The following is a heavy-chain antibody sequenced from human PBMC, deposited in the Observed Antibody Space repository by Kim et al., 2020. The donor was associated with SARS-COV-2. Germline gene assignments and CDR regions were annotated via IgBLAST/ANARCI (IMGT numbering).Heavy chain of an antibody. V-gene: IGHV3-30-3*01. CDR2: ISYDGSNK. CDR1: GFTFSSYA. J-gene: IGHJ6*02. Sequence: GGSLRLSCAASGFTFSSYAIHWVRRAPGKGLEWVAVISYDGSNKYYADSVKGRFTISRDNSKNTLYLQMNSLRAEDTAVYYCARARGGSYYYGMDVWGQG. D-gene: IGHD1-26*01. CDR3: ARARGGSYYYGMDV.